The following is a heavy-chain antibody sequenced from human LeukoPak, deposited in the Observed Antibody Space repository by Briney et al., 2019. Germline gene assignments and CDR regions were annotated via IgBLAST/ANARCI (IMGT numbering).Heavy chain of an antibody. J-gene: IGHJ1*01. D-gene: IGHD3-9*01. CDR3: AKGDILTGYYSGPRAKVEYFQH. Sequence: QSGGSLRLSCAASGFTFSSYWMSWVRQAPGKGLEWVSAISGSGGSTYYADSVKGRFTISRDNSKNTLYLQMNSLRAEDTAVYYCAKGDILTGYYSGPRAKVEYFQHWGQGTLVTVSS. CDR2: ISGSGGST. V-gene: IGHV3-23*01. CDR1: GFTFSSYW.